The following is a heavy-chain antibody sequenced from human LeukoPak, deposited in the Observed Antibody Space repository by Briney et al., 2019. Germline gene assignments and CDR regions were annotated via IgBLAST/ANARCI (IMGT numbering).Heavy chain of an antibody. V-gene: IGHV3-9*01. CDR1: GFTFDDYA. CDR2: ISWNSGSI. J-gene: IGHJ3*02. D-gene: IGHD2-2*01. CDR3: AKGMNQCLVPADDM. Sequence: PGGSLRLSCAASGFTFDDYAMHWVRQAPGKGLEWVSGISWNSGSIGYADSVKGRFTISRDNAKNSLYLQMNSLRAEDTALYYCAKGMNQCLVPADDMGGQSTVDTVST.